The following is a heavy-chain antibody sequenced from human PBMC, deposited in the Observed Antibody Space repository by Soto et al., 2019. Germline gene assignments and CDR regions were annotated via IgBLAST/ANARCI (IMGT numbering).Heavy chain of an antibody. V-gene: IGHV3-23*01. CDR3: AKNTVTYYYDSSGYPPPYYFDY. D-gene: IGHD3-22*01. J-gene: IGHJ4*02. Sequence: GGSLRISCAASGLTFSSYSMSWVRQAPGKGLEWVSAISGSGGSTYYADSVKGRFTISRDNSKNTLYLQMNSLRAEDTAVYYCAKNTVTYYYDSSGYPPPYYFDYWGQGTLVTVSS. CDR2: ISGSGGST. CDR1: GLTFSSYS.